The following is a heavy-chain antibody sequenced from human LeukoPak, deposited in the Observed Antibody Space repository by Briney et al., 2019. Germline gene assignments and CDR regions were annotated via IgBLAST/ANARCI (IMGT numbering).Heavy chain of an antibody. CDR1: GGSISGSNW. CDR2: IYHSGST. CDR3: ARRDYDILTGYYDAFDI. V-gene: IGHV4-4*02. D-gene: IGHD3-9*01. Sequence: SGTLSLTCAVSGGSISGSNWWSWARQAPGMGLEWIGEIYHSGSTNYNPSLKSRVTISVDKSKNQLSLRLNSVTAADTAVYYCARRDYDILTGYYDAFDIWGQGTMVTVSS. J-gene: IGHJ3*02.